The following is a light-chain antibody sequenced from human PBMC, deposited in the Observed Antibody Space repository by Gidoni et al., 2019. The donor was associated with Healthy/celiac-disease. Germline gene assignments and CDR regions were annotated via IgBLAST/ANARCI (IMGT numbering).Light chain of an antibody. J-gene: IGKJ1*01. V-gene: IGKV1-39*01. CDR2: AAS. Sequence: DILMTHSPSSLSASVGDRVTITCRASQSISSYLNWYQQKPGKAPKLLIYAASSLQSGVPSRFSGSGSGTDFTLTSSSLQPEDFATYYCQQSYSTPQTFXQXTKVEIK. CDR3: QQSYSTPQT. CDR1: QSISSY.